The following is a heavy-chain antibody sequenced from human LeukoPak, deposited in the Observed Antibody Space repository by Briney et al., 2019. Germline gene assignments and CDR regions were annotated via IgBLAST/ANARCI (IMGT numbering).Heavy chain of an antibody. V-gene: IGHV3-23*01. Sequence: GGSLRLSCAASGFTFSSYGMSWVRQAPGKGLEWVSGISGSGSSTYYAASVKGRFTISRDNSKNTLYLQMNSLRAEDTAVYYCARTTYDLLTGYSSYYFDYWGQGTLVTVSS. J-gene: IGHJ4*02. CDR3: ARTTYDLLTGYSSYYFDY. D-gene: IGHD3-9*01. CDR1: GFTFSSYG. CDR2: ISGSGSST.